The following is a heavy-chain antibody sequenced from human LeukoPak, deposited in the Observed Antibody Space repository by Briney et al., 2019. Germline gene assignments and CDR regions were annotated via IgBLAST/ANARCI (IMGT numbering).Heavy chain of an antibody. Sequence: GGSLRLSCAASGFTVSSNYMSWVRQAPGKGLEWVSVIYSSGSAYYADSVKGRFNISRDISTNTLYLQMSSLRAEDTALYYCARPWGVNLFPYFDYWGQGTLVTVSS. D-gene: IGHD2-21*01. CDR1: GFTVSSNY. CDR2: IYSSGSA. V-gene: IGHV3-66*04. J-gene: IGHJ4*02. CDR3: ARPWGVNLFPYFDY.